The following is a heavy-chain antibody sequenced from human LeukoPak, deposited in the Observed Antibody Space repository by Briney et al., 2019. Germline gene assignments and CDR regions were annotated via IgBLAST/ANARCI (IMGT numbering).Heavy chain of an antibody. V-gene: IGHV1-2*02. CDR2: INPNSGGT. J-gene: IGHJ4*02. CDR3: ARVVPNYDFRSGYYFGY. D-gene: IGHD3-3*01. CDR1: GYTFTGYY. Sequence: ASVKVSCKASGYTFTGYYMHWVRQAPGQGLEWMGWINPNSGGTNYAQKFQGRVTMTRDTSISTAYMELSRLRSDDTAVYYCARVVPNYDFRSGYYFGYWGQGTLVTVSS.